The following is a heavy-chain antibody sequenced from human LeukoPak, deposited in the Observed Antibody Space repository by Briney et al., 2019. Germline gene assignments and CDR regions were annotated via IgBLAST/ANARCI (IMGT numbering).Heavy chain of an antibody. CDR3: VRARLIRLENFFDY. Sequence: GGSLRLSCATSGFTFSNHEMNWVRQAPGKGLEWVAYTSRGGSDISYADSVKGRFTISTDNANSSLYLQMNSLRAEDTAVYFCVRARLIRLENFFDYWGQGTLVTVS. V-gene: IGHV3-48*03. D-gene: IGHD2-21*02. CDR2: TSRGGSDI. J-gene: IGHJ4*02. CDR1: GFTFSNHE.